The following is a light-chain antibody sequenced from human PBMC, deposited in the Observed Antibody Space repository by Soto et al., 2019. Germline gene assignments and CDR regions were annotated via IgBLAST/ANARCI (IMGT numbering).Light chain of an antibody. Sequence: QSVLTQPASVSGSPGQSITISCTGTSSDVGSYKYVSWHQQHPGKAPKLMIYDVSNRPSGVSNRFSGSKSGNTASLTISGPRAEDEADYYCNSYTTSSTLVFGTGTKVTV. CDR2: DVS. CDR1: SSDVGSYKY. V-gene: IGLV2-14*03. CDR3: NSYTTSSTLV. J-gene: IGLJ1*01.